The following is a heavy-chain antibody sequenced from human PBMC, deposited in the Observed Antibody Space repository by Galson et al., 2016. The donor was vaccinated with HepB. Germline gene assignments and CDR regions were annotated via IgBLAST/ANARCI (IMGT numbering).Heavy chain of an antibody. CDR1: GFTFTSYS. J-gene: IGHJ4*02. D-gene: IGHD5-18*01. Sequence: SLRLSCAASGFTFTSYSMNWVRQVPGKELEWVSYIGSSPGTVYYADSVKGRFTISRDNAKNSLYLQMNSLRDEDTAVYYCARDPLGYSYALVRYFDYWGQGTLVTVSS. CDR3: ARDPLGYSYALVRYFDY. V-gene: IGHV3-48*02. CDR2: IGSSPGTV.